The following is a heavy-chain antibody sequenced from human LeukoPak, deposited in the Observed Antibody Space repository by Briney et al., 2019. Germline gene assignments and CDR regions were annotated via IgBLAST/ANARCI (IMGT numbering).Heavy chain of an antibody. CDR1: GFTFSSCA. Sequence: PGGSLRLSCAASGFTFSSCAMSWVRQAPGPGLEWVSGISGSGGSTDYADSVKGRFTISRDNSKNTLYLQMNSLRAEDTAVYYCATDSRSWYFDYWGQGTLVTVSS. J-gene: IGHJ4*02. CDR3: ATDSRSWYFDY. V-gene: IGHV3-23*01. CDR2: ISGSGGST. D-gene: IGHD6-13*01.